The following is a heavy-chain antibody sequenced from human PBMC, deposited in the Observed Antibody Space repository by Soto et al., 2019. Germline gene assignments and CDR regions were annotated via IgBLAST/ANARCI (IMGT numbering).Heavy chain of an antibody. Sequence: APVKVSCKASGYTVTDYAITWVRQEPGQGLEWVGWISTSIGHTNYAQNFQGRVTMTTVSSTTTAYMELRNLRSDDTATYYCPSSSYCSGGTCTNWFHPWRQGTLVTVSS. V-gene: IGHV1-18*01. CDR2: ISTSIGHT. D-gene: IGHD2-15*01. J-gene: IGHJ5*02. CDR3: PSSSYCSGGTCTNWFHP. CDR1: GYTVTDYA.